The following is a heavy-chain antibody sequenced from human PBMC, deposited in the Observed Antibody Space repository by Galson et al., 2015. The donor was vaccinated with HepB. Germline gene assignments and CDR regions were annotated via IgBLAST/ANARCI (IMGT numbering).Heavy chain of an antibody. CDR2: INTNTGNP. CDR3: ARGRGIAASGTPLED. D-gene: IGHD6-25*01. CDR1: GYTFTIYS. V-gene: IGHV7-4-1*01. Sequence: SVKVSCKASGYTFTIYSMSWVRQAPGQGLEWMGWINTNTGNPTYSQGFTGRFVFSLDTSVSTAYLQISSLGTDDTAVYYCARGRGIAASGTPLEDWGQGTLVSVSS. J-gene: IGHJ4*02.